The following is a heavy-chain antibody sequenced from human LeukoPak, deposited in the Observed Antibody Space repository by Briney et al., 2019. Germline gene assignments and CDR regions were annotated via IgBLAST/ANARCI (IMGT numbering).Heavy chain of an antibody. J-gene: IGHJ4*02. CDR1: GFTFSSYG. Sequence: GGSLRLSCAASGFTFSSYGMHWVRQAPGKGLEWVAVISYDGSNKYYADSVKGRFTISRDNSKNTLYLQMNSLRAEDTAVYYCATHYYDSSGYYWGRGTLVTVSS. CDR3: ATHYYDSSGYY. V-gene: IGHV3-30*03. D-gene: IGHD3-22*01. CDR2: ISYDGSNK.